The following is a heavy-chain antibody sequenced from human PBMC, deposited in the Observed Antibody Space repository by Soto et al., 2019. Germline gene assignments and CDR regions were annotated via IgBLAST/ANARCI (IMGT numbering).Heavy chain of an antibody. CDR1: GGSISSSSYY. CDR2: IYYSGST. V-gene: IGHV4-39*01. Sequence: SETLSLTCTVSGGSISSSSYYWGWIRQPPGKGLEWIGSIYYSGSTYYNPSLKSRVTISVDTSKNQFSLKLSSATAADTAVYYCARLYYYGSGSYSFDYWGQGTLVTVSS. D-gene: IGHD3-10*01. CDR3: ARLYYYGSGSYSFDY. J-gene: IGHJ4*02.